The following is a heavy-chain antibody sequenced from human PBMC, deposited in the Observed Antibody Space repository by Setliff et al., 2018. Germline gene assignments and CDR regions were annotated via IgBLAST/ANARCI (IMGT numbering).Heavy chain of an antibody. CDR2: INVNSGDT. J-gene: IGHJ4*02. V-gene: IGHV1-2*06. D-gene: IGHD6-13*01. CDR1: GYTFTGYY. CDR3: ATQTAAYYFDY. Sequence: ASVKVSCKASGYTFTGYYIHWVRQAPGEGLEWMGRINVNSGDTNYAQKFQGRVIVTRDTSLTTAYMELRSLTSDDTAVYYCATQTAAYYFDYWGQGALVTVSS.